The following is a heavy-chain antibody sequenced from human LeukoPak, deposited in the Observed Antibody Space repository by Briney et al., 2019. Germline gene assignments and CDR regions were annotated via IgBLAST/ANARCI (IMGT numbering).Heavy chain of an antibody. J-gene: IGHJ4*02. CDR1: GYTFTGYY. Sequence: ASVKVSCKASGYTFTGYYMHWVRQAPGQGLEWMGWINPNSGGTNYAQKFQGRVTMTRDTPISTAYMELSRLRSDDTAVYYCARVLTNWNYVFDYWGQGTLVTVSS. D-gene: IGHD1-7*01. V-gene: IGHV1-2*02. CDR2: INPNSGGT. CDR3: ARVLTNWNYVFDY.